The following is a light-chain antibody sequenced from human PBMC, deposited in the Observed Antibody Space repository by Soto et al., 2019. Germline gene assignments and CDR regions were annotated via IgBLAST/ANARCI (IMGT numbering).Light chain of an antibody. CDR3: KQYNTYSSLT. CDR1: QIISSW. J-gene: IGKJ4*01. Sequence: DIQMTQSPSTLAASVGGRVTITCRASQIISSWLAWYQQKLGRAPRLLIYYSSSLESRVPSRCSGSGYGTEFTLTISSLQPDDFATYYCKQYNTYSSLTFGGGTKVDIK. V-gene: IGKV1-5*01. CDR2: YSS.